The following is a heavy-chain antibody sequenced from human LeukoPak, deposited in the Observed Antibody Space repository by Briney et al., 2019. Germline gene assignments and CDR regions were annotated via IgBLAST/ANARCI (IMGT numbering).Heavy chain of an antibody. CDR1: GGSISSYY. CDR3: ARSREYYDILTGYYNYYYYYYMDV. J-gene: IGHJ6*03. CDR2: IYYSGST. D-gene: IGHD3-9*01. Sequence: PSETLSLTCTVSGGSISSYYWSWIRQPPGKGLEWIGYIYYSGSTNYNPSLKSRVTISVDTSKNQFSLKLSSVTATDTAVYYCARSREYYDILTGYYNYYYYYYMDVWGKGTTVTISS. V-gene: IGHV4-59*01.